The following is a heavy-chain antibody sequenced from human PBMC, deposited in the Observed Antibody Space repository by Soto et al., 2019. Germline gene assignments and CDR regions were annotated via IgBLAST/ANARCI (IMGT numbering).Heavy chain of an antibody. Sequence: QVQLQESGPGLVKPSETLSLPCTGSCGSISSYYWSWSRQPPGKGLEWIGYIYYSGSTNYNPSLKSRVPMTVDTSKNHFSVKLSSVAAADTAVYYCAGLLWSRGDWFDPWGQGILVTVSS. CDR2: IYYSGST. CDR1: CGSISSYY. D-gene: IGHD3-10*01. CDR3: AGLLWSRGDWFDP. V-gene: IGHV4-59*08. J-gene: IGHJ5*02.